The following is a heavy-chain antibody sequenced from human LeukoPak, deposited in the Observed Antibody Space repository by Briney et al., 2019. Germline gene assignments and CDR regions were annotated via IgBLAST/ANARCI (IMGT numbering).Heavy chain of an antibody. Sequence: GGSLRLSCAASGVAFSNYWMNWARQAPGKGLEWVANIKQDGSETNYLDSVKGRFTISRDNAKNSLYLQMNSLRAEDTALYCCGSTTSFSYWGRGTLVTVSS. CDR3: GSTTSFSY. CDR1: GVAFSNYW. D-gene: IGHD2-15*01. J-gene: IGHJ4*02. V-gene: IGHV3-7*01. CDR2: IKQDGSET.